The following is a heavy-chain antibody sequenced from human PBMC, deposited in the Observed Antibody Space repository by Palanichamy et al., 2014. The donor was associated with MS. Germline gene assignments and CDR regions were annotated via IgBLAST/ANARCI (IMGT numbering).Heavy chain of an antibody. Sequence: QLQLVESGGGVVQPGRSLRLSCSASGFLLSDSGMHWVRQAPGKGLEWVAVIWSDGIKTDYADSVKGRFTISRDNSRNTLYLQMNSLTADDTAVYYCARDWTQPRASTRVGYWGRGTLVTVSS. CDR2: IWSDGIKT. CDR3: ARDWTQPRASTRVGY. J-gene: IGHJ4*02. CDR1: GFLLSDSG. D-gene: IGHD1-26*01. V-gene: IGHV3-33*01.